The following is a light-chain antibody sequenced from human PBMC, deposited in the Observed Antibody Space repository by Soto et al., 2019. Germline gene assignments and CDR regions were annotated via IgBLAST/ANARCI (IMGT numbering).Light chain of an antibody. CDR3: QQYNNWPFT. CDR1: HSVRSN. V-gene: IGKV3-15*01. Sequence: EIVMTQSPVPLSLSPGDRATLSCRASHSVRSNLAWYQQKPGQPPRLLMFRTSRRATGFPARFSGSGSGTEFTLTISSLQSEDFAVYFCQQYNNWPFTLGPGTKVDIK. J-gene: IGKJ3*01. CDR2: RTS.